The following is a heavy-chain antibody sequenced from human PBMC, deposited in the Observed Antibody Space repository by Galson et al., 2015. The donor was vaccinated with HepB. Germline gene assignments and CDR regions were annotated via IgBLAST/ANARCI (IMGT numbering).Heavy chain of an antibody. J-gene: IGHJ3*02. Sequence: SCAASGFTFSSYGMHWVRQAPGKGLEWVAVIWYDGSNKYYADSVKGRFTISRDNSKNTLYLQMNSLRAEDTAVYYCARKDYGDWFAFDIWGQGTMVTVSS. CDR1: GFTFSSYG. CDR3: ARKDYGDWFAFDI. D-gene: IGHD4-17*01. CDR2: IWYDGSNK. V-gene: IGHV3-33*01.